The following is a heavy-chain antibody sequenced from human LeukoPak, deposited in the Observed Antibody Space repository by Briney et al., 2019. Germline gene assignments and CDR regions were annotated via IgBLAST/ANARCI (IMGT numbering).Heavy chain of an antibody. Sequence: ASVKVSCKASGYTFTSYGISWVRQAPGQGLEWMGWINPNSGGTNYAQKFQGRVTMTRDTSISTAYMELSRLRSDDTAVYYCARDESPYYDFWSGYYNYWGQGTLVTVSS. D-gene: IGHD3-3*01. CDR2: INPNSGGT. J-gene: IGHJ4*02. CDR1: GYTFTSYG. CDR3: ARDESPYYDFWSGYYNY. V-gene: IGHV1-2*02.